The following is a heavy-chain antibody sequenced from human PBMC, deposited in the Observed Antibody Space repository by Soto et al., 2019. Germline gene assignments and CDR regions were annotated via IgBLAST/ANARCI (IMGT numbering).Heavy chain of an antibody. V-gene: IGHV4-4*07. CDR1: GGSINFYY. CDR2: IYTSGSA. D-gene: IGHD1-26*01. Sequence: PSETLSLTCTVSGGSINFYYWSWIRQPAGKGLEWIGRIYTSGSANYNPSLKSRVTMSVDTSKNQLSLKLGSVTAADSAIYYCTRDRSEGSGRYFWVDSWGQGILVTVSS. CDR3: TRDRSEGSGRYFWVDS. J-gene: IGHJ4*02.